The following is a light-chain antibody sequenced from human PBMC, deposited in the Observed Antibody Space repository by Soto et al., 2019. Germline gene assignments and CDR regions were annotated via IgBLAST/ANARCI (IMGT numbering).Light chain of an antibody. CDR3: LEYNSWSTWT. J-gene: IGKJ1*01. CDR2: KAS. Sequence: DIQMTQSPSTLSASVGDRVTITCRASQSVNTWLAWYQQKPGKVPKLLIYKASSLQSGVPSRFSGSGSETEFTLTISSLQPDDFATYYCLEYNSWSTWTFGQGTKVEIK. CDR1: QSVNTW. V-gene: IGKV1-5*03.